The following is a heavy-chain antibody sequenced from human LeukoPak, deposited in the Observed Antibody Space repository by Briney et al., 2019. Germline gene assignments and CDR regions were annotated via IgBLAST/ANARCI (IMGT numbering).Heavy chain of an antibody. J-gene: IGHJ4*02. D-gene: IGHD3-10*01. CDR1: GFAFSSHA. Sequence: GGSLRLSCAASGFAFSSHAMSWVRQAPGKGLEWVSGIGVGGGDTYYADSVKGRFTISRDNSKNTLYLQMNNLRPEDTAVYYCAREIFGSGSYPDFWGQGTLVTVSS. V-gene: IGHV3-23*01. CDR2: IGVGGGDT. CDR3: AREIFGSGSYPDF.